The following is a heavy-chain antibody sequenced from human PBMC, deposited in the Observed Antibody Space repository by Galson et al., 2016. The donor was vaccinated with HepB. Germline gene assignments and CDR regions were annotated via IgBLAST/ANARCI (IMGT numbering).Heavy chain of an antibody. CDR1: GFTFSGSA. CDR2: IGGKATSYAT. Sequence: SGFTFSGSAIHWVRQASGEGLEWIGRIGGKATSYATAYGPSVKGRFTISRDDSKNMAYLQMNSLITEDTALYYCTKGYDGPKGVGGSNWGQGSLVTVSS. CDR3: TKGYDGPKGVGGSN. J-gene: IGHJ4*02. V-gene: IGHV3-73*01. D-gene: IGHD5-12*01.